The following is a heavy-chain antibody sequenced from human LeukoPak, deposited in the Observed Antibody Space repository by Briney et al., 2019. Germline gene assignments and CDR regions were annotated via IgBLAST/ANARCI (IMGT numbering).Heavy chain of an antibody. D-gene: IGHD5-24*01. CDR1: GCTFTSYY. CDR3: ARAEMANSWDYMDV. V-gene: IGHV1-46*01. J-gene: IGHJ6*03. Sequence: ASVKVSCKASGCTFTSYYMRWVRQAPGQGLEWMGIINPSGGSTSYAQKFQGRVTMTRDMSTSTDYMELSSLRSEDTAVYYCARAEMANSWDYMDVWGKGTTVTVSS. CDR2: INPSGGST.